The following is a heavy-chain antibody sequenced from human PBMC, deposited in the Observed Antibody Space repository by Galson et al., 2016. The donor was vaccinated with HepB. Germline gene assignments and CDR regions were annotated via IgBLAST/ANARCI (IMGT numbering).Heavy chain of an antibody. V-gene: IGHV4-4*02. Sequence: SETLSLTCAVSGGSISTSNWFNWVRQPPGRGLEWIGEIYNNGSTNYNPSLKSRVNMSGDKSKKQFSLKLTSVTAADTAVYYCASGGGYCGRTTCHFFFDLCGRGTLVTVAS. CDR1: GGSISTSNW. CDR3: ASGGGYCGRTTCHFFFDL. J-gene: IGHJ2*01. D-gene: IGHD5-12*01. CDR2: IYNNGST.